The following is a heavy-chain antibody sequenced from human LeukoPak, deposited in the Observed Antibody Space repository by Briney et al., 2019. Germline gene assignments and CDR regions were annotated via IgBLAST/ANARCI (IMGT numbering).Heavy chain of an antibody. J-gene: IGHJ4*02. CDR3: ARAPGSEWSD. Sequence: SETLSLTCIVSGYSVSSGYYWGWSRRSPGKGLEWLAAVSNSGTTYYSPSLKGRVTISLDTFKNEFSLRLTSVTAADTGVYYCARAPGSEWSDWGQGARVTVSS. CDR2: VSNSGTT. V-gene: IGHV4-38-2*02. CDR1: GYSVSSGYY. D-gene: IGHD3-3*01.